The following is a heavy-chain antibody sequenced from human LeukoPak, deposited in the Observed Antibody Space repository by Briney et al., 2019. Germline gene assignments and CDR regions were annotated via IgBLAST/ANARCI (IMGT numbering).Heavy chain of an antibody. D-gene: IGHD3-22*01. V-gene: IGHV4-59*01. CDR3: ARRARGGKGLYYFDY. Sequence: PSETLSLTCTVSGGSISSYYWSWIRQPPGKGLEWIGYIYYSGSTNYNPSLKSRVTISVDTSKNQFSLKLSSVTAADTAVYYCARRARGGKGLYYFDYWGQGTLVTASS. CDR2: IYYSGST. CDR1: GGSISSYY. J-gene: IGHJ4*02.